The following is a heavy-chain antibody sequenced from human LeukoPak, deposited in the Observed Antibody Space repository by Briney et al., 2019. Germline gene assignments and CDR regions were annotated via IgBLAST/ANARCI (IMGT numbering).Heavy chain of an antibody. CDR1: GGSFSGYY. V-gene: IGHV4-34*01. Sequence: PSETLSLTCAVYGGSFSGYYWSWIRQPPGKGLEWIGEINHSGSTNYNLSLKSRVTISVDTSKNQFSLKLSSVTAADTAVYYCARRFYCSSTSCYRRYWYFDLWGRGTLVTVSS. CDR2: INHSGST. CDR3: ARRFYCSSTSCYRRYWYFDL. J-gene: IGHJ2*01. D-gene: IGHD2-2*01.